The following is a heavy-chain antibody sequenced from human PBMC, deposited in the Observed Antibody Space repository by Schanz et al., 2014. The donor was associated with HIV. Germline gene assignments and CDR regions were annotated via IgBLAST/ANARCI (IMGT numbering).Heavy chain of an antibody. V-gene: IGHV3-23*01. CDR2: ITDSGDKT. J-gene: IGHJ3*02. CDR1: GFTFSNYA. Sequence: EVQLLESGGGLVQPGGSLRLSCAASGFTFSNYAMSWVRQAPGKGLQWVSSITDSGDKTDYTDSVKGRFTISRDNSRNTLFLQMDSLRVDDTAVYYCAQMGAFAAFDIWGHGTVVTVSP. CDR3: AQMGAFAAFDI. D-gene: IGHD3-16*01.